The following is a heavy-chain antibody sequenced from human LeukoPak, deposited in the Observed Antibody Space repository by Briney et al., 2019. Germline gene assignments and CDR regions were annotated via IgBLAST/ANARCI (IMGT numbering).Heavy chain of an antibody. D-gene: IGHD4-17*01. J-gene: IGHJ4*02. CDR3: ASKSSDHGELRFDY. V-gene: IGHV4-59*01. Sequence: SETLSLTCAMSGDSTNTYFWSWIRQPPGKGLEWIGYIYYTGTTNYNPSLKSRVTISVDTSKNQFSLRLSSVTAADTAVYYCASKSSDHGELRFDYWGQGTLVTVSS. CDR1: GDSTNTYF. CDR2: IYYTGTT.